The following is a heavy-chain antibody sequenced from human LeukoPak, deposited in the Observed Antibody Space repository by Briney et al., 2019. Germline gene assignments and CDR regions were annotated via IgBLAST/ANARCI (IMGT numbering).Heavy chain of an antibody. J-gene: IGHJ6*03. CDR3: ARDLSSCSSTSCYRGGYYYYMDV. Sequence: GGSLRLSCAASGFTFSSYGMHWVRQAPGKGLEWVAFIRYDGSNKYYADSVKGRFTISRDNSKNTLYLQMNSLRAEDTAVYYCARDLSSCSSTSCYRGGYYYYMDVWGKGTTVTVSS. CDR2: IRYDGSNK. V-gene: IGHV3-30*02. D-gene: IGHD2-2*02. CDR1: GFTFSSYG.